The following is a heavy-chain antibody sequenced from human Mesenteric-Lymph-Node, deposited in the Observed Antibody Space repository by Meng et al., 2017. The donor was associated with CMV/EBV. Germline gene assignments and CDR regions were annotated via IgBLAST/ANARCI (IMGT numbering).Heavy chain of an antibody. CDR1: GYTFTSYG. V-gene: IGHV1-18*01. CDR2: ISAYNGNT. CDR3: ARSDIVVVPAAVDY. Sequence: ASVKVSCKASGYTFTSYGISWVRQAPGQGLEWMGWISAYNGNTNYAQKLQGRVTMTTDTSTSTAYMELRSLRSDDTAVYYCARSDIVVVPAAVDYWGRGTLVTVSS. D-gene: IGHD2-2*01. J-gene: IGHJ4*02.